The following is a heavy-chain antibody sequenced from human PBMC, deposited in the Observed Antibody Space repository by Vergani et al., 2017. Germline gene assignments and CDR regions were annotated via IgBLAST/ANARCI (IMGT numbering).Heavy chain of an antibody. CDR1: GGSISSSSYY. D-gene: IGHD2-2*01. CDR3: ARHPRRDCSSTSCYGDLDY. Sequence: QLQLQESGPGLVKPSETLSLTCTVSGGSISSSSYYWGRIRQPPGKGLEWIGSIYYSGSTYYNPSLKSRGTISVATSKNQFSLKLSSVTAADTAVYYCARHPRRDCSSTSCYGDLDYWGQGTLVTVSS. J-gene: IGHJ4*02. CDR2: IYYSGST. V-gene: IGHV4-39*01.